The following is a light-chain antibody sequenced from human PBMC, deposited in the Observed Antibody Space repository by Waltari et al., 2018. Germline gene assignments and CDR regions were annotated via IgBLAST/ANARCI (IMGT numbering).Light chain of an antibody. Sequence: SYELTQPPSVSVSPGQTASITCPGDKLGDKYACWYQQKPGQSPVLVIYQDSERPSGIPERFSGSNSGNTATLTVSVTQAMDEADYYCQAWDSSTAHVVFGGGTKLTVL. CDR2: QDS. V-gene: IGLV3-1*01. CDR1: KLGDKY. J-gene: IGLJ2*01. CDR3: QAWDSSTAHVV.